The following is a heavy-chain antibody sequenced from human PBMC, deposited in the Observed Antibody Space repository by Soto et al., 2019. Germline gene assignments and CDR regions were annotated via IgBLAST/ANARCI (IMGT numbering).Heavy chain of an antibody. CDR3: ARDLGLLKSTFDY. J-gene: IGHJ4*02. CDR2: ISVSGDNI. Sequence: LRLSCLASGFSFNSFNMNWIRRAPGRGLEWVASISVSGDNIYYGDSMQGRFTISRDNSKRSVFLDLNSLRVEDTAVYYCARDLGLLKSTFDYWGQGTLVTVSS. CDR1: GFSFNSFN. V-gene: IGHV3-21*01. D-gene: IGHD2-2*01.